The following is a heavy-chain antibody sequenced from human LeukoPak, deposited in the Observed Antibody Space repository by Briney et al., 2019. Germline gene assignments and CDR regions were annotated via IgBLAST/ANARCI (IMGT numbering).Heavy chain of an antibody. J-gene: IGHJ3*02. D-gene: IGHD2/OR15-2a*01. Sequence: SSETLSLTCTVCGGPLSCYHLSWLPQPAGKALEWIGRLYSSESPNYNPSLKSRVTMSVDTSKNQFSLKPRSRPAADTAVYYWARGGYYVSDAFDIWGQGTMVTVSS. CDR1: GGPLSCYH. CDR3: ARGGYYVSDAFDI. V-gene: IGHV4-4*07. CDR2: LYSSESP.